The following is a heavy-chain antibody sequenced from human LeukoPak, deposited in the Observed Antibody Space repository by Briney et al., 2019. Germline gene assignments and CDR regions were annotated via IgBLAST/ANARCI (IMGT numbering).Heavy chain of an antibody. CDR1: GASIDSHSW. J-gene: IGHJ5*02. Sequence: SETLSLTCAVSGASIDSHSWWSWVRQPPGKGLEWIGEIYHSGGANYKPSLKSRVTMSADTSKNQFSLKLSSVTAADTAVYYCARGRWNSPKFDPWGQGTLVTVSS. V-gene: IGHV4/OR15-8*01. D-gene: IGHD1/OR15-1a*01. CDR3: ARGRWNSPKFDP. CDR2: IYHSGGA.